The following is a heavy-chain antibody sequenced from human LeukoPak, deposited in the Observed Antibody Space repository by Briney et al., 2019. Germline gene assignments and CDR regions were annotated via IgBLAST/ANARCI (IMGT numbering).Heavy chain of an antibody. J-gene: IGHJ6*03. CDR3: ARVDYDFWSGSYYYYYYMDV. Sequence: PSETLSLTCTVSGGSISSSSYYWGWIRQPPGKGLEWIGRIYTSGSTNYNPSLKSRVTISVDTSKNQFSLKLSSVTAADTAVYYCARVDYDFWSGSYYYYYYMDVWGKGTTVTVSS. CDR2: IYTSGST. D-gene: IGHD3-3*01. CDR1: GGSISSSSYY. V-gene: IGHV4-39*07.